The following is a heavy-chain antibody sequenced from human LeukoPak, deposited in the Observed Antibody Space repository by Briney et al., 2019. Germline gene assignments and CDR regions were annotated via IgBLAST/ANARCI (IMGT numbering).Heavy chain of an antibody. Sequence: GASVKVSCKDSGGTFSNYAISWVRQAPGQGLEWMGGIIPMFGAANYAQKSQGRVTIIADKSTSTAYMELSSLKSEDTAVYYCARDVLDYYDRSDYVTWGQGTLVTVSS. V-gene: IGHV1-69*06. CDR3: ARDVLDYYDRSDYVT. J-gene: IGHJ4*02. CDR2: IIPMFGAA. D-gene: IGHD3-22*01. CDR1: GGTFSNYA.